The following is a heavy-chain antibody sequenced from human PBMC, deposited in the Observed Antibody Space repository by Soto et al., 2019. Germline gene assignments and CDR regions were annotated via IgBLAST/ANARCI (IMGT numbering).Heavy chain of an antibody. D-gene: IGHD6-19*01. J-gene: IGHJ5*01. V-gene: IGHV3-30-3*01. CDR1: GFTFSSYA. CDR3: ASNPLYSSGWYYVDS. Sequence: QVQLVESGGGVVQPGRSLRLSCAASGFTFSSYAMHWVRQAPGKGLEWVAVISYDGSNKYYADSVKGRFPISRDNSKNTLYLQMNSLRAEDTAVYYCASNPLYSSGWYYVDSWGQGTLVTVSS. CDR2: ISYDGSNK.